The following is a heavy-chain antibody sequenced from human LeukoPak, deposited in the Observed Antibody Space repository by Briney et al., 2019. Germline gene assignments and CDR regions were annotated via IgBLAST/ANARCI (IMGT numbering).Heavy chain of an antibody. Sequence: GGSLRLSCAASGFTFSSYSMNWVRQAPGKGLEWVSYISSSSTIYYADSVKGRFTISRDNAKNSLYLQMNSLRAEDTAVYYCARGGYCTRTSCYLDPSVDYWGQGTLVIVSS. CDR2: ISSSSTI. J-gene: IGHJ4*02. D-gene: IGHD2-2*01. CDR1: GFTFSSYS. CDR3: ARGGYCTRTSCYLDPSVDY. V-gene: IGHV3-48*01.